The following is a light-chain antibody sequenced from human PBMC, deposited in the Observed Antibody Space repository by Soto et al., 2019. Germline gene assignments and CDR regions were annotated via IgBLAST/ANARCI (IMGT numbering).Light chain of an antibody. CDR3: QQYGSSGT. J-gene: IGKJ1*01. CDR2: GAS. V-gene: IGKV3-20*01. CDR1: QSVSNNY. Sequence: EIVLTQSPGTLSLSPGERATLSCRASQSVSNNYLAWYQQKPGQAPRLLIYGASNRATGIPDRFNDSGSGTDFTLTISRLEPEDFAVYYCQQYGSSGTFGQGTKVEIK.